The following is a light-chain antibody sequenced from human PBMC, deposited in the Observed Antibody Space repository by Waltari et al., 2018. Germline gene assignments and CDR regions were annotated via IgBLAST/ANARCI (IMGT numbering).Light chain of an antibody. Sequence: DIHVTQSPSSVSASVGDRVTITCRASQGIDTWLTWYQQKPGKAPKVLNYATFSLQRGVPARFSGSRSGTDFTLTISGLQTEDFATYYCQQARGYPLSFGGGTRVEIK. J-gene: IGKJ4*01. CDR3: QQARGYPLS. CDR1: QGIDTW. CDR2: ATF. V-gene: IGKV1-12*01.